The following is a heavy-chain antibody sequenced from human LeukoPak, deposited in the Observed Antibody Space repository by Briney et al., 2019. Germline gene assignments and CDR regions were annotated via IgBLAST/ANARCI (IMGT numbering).Heavy chain of an antibody. CDR3: ARDGRTTFGVVIKRGDWFDP. Sequence: PSETLSLTCAVYGGSFSGYYWSWIRQPPGKGLEWIGEINHSGSTNYNPSLKSRVTISVDTSKNQFSLKLSSVTAADTAVYYCARDGRTTFGVVIKRGDWFDPWGQGTLVTVSS. CDR1: GGSFSGYY. D-gene: IGHD3-3*01. CDR2: INHSGST. V-gene: IGHV4-34*01. J-gene: IGHJ5*02.